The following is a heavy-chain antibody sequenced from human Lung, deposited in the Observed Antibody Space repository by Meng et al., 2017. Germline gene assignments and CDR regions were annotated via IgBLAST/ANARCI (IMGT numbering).Heavy chain of an antibody. CDR1: GGSFCDYY. CDR3: ARGPTTMAHDFDY. CDR2: INHSGGT. J-gene: IGHJ4*02. Sequence: QEHFQQWAEGLLKPSETLSLTCVVSGGSFCDYYWSWIRQPPGKGLEWIGEINHSGGTNYNPSLESRATISVDMSQNNLSLKLSSVTAADSAVYYCARGPTTMAHDFDYWGQGTLVTVSS. V-gene: IGHV4-34*01. D-gene: IGHD4-11*01.